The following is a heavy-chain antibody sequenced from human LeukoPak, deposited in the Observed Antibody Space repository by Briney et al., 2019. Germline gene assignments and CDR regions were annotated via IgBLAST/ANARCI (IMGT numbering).Heavy chain of an antibody. J-gene: IGHJ4*02. CDR1: GYTFTSYD. CDR3: ARGSPSYYYDSSGYYGY. Sequence: GASVKVSCKASGYTFTSYDINWVRQATGQGLEWMGWMNPNSGNTGYAQKFQGRVIMTRNTSISTAYMELSSLRSEDTAVYYCARGSPSYYYDSSGYYGYWGQGTLVTVSS. CDR2: MNPNSGNT. D-gene: IGHD3-22*01. V-gene: IGHV1-8*01.